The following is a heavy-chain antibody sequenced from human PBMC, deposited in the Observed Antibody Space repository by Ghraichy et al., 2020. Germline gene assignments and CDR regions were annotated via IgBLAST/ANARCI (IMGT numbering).Heavy chain of an antibody. CDR2: IIPIFGTA. Sequence: SVKVSCKASGGTFSSYAISWVRQAPGQGLEWMGGIIPIFGTANYAQKFQGRVTITAGESTSTAYMELSSLRSEDTAVYYCARMGQQLVSDHYWGQGTLVTVSS. D-gene: IGHD6-13*01. CDR3: ARMGQQLVSDHY. J-gene: IGHJ4*02. CDR1: GGTFSSYA. V-gene: IGHV1-69*13.